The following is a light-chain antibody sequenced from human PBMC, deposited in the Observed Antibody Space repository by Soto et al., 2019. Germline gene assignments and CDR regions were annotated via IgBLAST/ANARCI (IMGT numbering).Light chain of an antibody. J-gene: IGKJ1*01. Sequence: IVMTQSPASLSVSPGEGATLSCRASPSVSNNLAWYQQKPGQAPRLLIYGASNRATGIPARFSGSGSGTDFTLTISSLQSEDFAVYYCQQYNNWPRGTLGQGTKVEIK. CDR1: PSVSNN. V-gene: IGKV3-15*01. CDR3: QQYNNWPRGT. CDR2: GAS.